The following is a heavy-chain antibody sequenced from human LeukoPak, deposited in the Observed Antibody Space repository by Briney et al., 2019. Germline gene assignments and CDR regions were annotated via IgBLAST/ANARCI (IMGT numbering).Heavy chain of an antibody. D-gene: IGHD6-25*01. CDR3: GKDVKFNRLNYFDY. CDR2: ISSSGSTI. J-gene: IGHJ4*02. CDR1: GFTFSSYE. V-gene: IGHV3-48*03. Sequence: GGSLRLSCAASGFTFSSYEMNWVRQAPGKGLEWVSYISSSGSTIYYADSVKVRFTISRDNAKNSLYLQMNSLRAEDTALYYCGKDVKFNRLNYFDYWGQGTLVTVSS.